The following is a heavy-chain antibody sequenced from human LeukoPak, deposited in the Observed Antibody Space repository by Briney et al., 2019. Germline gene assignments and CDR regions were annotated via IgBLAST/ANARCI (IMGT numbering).Heavy chain of an antibody. D-gene: IGHD3-10*01. V-gene: IGHV4-34*01. CDR2: INHSGST. Sequence: SETLSLTCAVYGGSFSGYYWSWIRQPPGKGLEWIGEINHSGSTNYNSSLKSRVTISVDTSKNQFSLKLSSVTAADTAVYYCARAPYYYGHFDYWGQGTLVTVSS. CDR1: GGSFSGYY. CDR3: ARAPYYYGHFDY. J-gene: IGHJ4*02.